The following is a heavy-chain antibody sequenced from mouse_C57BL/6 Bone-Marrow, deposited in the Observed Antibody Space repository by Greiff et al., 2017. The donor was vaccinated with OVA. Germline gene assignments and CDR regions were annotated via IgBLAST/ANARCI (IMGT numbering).Heavy chain of an antibody. D-gene: IGHD2-2*01. CDR1: GFTFSSYA. V-gene: IGHV5-4*01. CDR3: ARRRGLRRGDYFDY. Sequence: EVQLQESGGGLVKPGGSLKLSCAASGFTFSSYAMSWVRQTPEKRLEWVATISDGGSYTYYPDNVKGRFTISRDNAKNNLYLQMSHLKSEDTAMYYCARRRGLRRGDYFDYWGQGTTLTVSS. CDR2: ISDGGSYT. J-gene: IGHJ2*01.